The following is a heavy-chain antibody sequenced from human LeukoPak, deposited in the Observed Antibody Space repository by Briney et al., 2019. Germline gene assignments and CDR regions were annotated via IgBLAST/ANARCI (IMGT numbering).Heavy chain of an antibody. CDR3: ARGLVYCSGGNCYSGDQSFHY. CDR1: GYSSSTGYY. Sequence: SETLSLPCRVSGYSSSTGYYRGWIRPPPGKGLGWIWSIYHSGSTHYKPSLKRRGTISGDKSENQFSLNMTSMPGVDTAVYCCARGLVYCSGGNCYSGDQSFHYWGQGTLVTVSS. V-gene: IGHV4-38-2*01. CDR2: IYHSGST. J-gene: IGHJ4*02. D-gene: IGHD2-15*01.